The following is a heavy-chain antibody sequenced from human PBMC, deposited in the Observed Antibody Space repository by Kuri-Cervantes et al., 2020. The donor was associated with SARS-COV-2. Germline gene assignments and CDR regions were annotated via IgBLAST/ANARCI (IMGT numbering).Heavy chain of an antibody. Sequence: GGSLRLSCVASGFTFSTSSMNWVRQAPGKGLEWVSSISSSSSYIYYADSVKGRFTISRDNAKNSLYLQMNSLRAEDTAVYYCAREYCSSTSCYGYYYMDVWGKGTTVTVSS. CDR1: GFTFSTSS. J-gene: IGHJ6*03. V-gene: IGHV3-21*01. D-gene: IGHD2-2*01. CDR2: ISSSSSYI. CDR3: AREYCSSTSCYGYYYMDV.